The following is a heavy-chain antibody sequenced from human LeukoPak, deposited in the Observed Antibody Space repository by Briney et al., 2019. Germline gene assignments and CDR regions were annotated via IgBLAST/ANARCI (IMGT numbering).Heavy chain of an antibody. CDR1: GYAFTSYD. J-gene: IGHJ6*02. Sequence: ASVKVSCKASGYAFTSYDINWVRQATGQGLEWMGWMNPNSGNTGYAQKFQGRVTMTRNTSISTAYMELSSLRSEDTAVYYCARYITMVRYYHGMDVWGQGTTVTVSS. CDR3: ARYITMVRYYHGMDV. D-gene: IGHD3-10*01. CDR2: MNPNSGNT. V-gene: IGHV1-8*01.